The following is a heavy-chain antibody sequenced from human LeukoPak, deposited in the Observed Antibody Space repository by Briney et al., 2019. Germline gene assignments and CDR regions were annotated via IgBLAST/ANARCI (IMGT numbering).Heavy chain of an antibody. CDR2: IYYSGRT. CDR3: ARGEGSSLYYFYGMDV. Sequence: SETLSLTCAVYGGSFSSYYWNWIRQSPGKGLEWIGYIYYSGRTNYTPSLKSRVTISLDTSKNQFSLKMSSVTAADTAVYFCARGEGSSLYYFYGMDVWGQGTTVIVSS. D-gene: IGHD6-6*01. CDR1: GGSFSSYY. V-gene: IGHV4-59*01. J-gene: IGHJ6*02.